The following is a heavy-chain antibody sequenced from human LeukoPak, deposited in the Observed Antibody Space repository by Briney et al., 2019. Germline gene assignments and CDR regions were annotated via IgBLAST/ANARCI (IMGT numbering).Heavy chain of an antibody. CDR2: IYHSGST. D-gene: IGHD3-3*01. CDR3: ATAFYDFWSGQSQARFDP. J-gene: IGHJ5*02. Sequence: SETLSLTCAVSDYSISSGYYWGWIRQPPGKGLEWIGSIYHSGSTYYNPSLKSRVTISVDTSKNQFSLKLSSVTAADTAVYYCATAFYDFWSGQSQARFDPWGQGTLVTVSS. V-gene: IGHV4-38-2*01. CDR1: DYSISSGYY.